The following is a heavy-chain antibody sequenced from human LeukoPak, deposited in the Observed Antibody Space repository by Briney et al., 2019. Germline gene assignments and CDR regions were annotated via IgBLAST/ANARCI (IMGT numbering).Heavy chain of an antibody. CDR1: GSTFSSYA. CDR2: IIPIFGTA. D-gene: IGHD1/OR15-1a*01. Sequence: SVKVSCKASGSTFSSYAISWVRPAPGQGLEWMGGIIPIFGTANYAQKFQGRVTITADDPTRTAYMELSSLRSEDTAVYYCAREFPELEHWAFDIWGQGTMVTVSS. CDR3: AREFPELEHWAFDI. V-gene: IGHV1-69*01. J-gene: IGHJ3*02.